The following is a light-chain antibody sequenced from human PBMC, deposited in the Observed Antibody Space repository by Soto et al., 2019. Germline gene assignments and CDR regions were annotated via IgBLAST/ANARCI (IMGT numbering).Light chain of an antibody. CDR3: QSYDSSLGGHVV. Sequence: QSVLTQPPSVSGAPGQRVTISCTGSSSNIGAGYDVHWYQQLPGTAPKLLIYGNSNRPSGVPDRFSGSKSGTSASLAITGLQAEDVADYYCQSYDSSLGGHVVFGGGTKLTVL. J-gene: IGLJ2*01. CDR1: SSNIGAGYD. CDR2: GNS. V-gene: IGLV1-40*01.